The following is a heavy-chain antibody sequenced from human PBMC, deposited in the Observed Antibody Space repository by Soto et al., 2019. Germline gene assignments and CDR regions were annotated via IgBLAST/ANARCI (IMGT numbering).Heavy chain of an antibody. CDR2: INPNSGGT. CDR3: AREHSTFGKTDAFDI. CDR1: GYTFTGYY. D-gene: IGHD3-3*02. Sequence: ASVKVSCKASGYTFTGYYMHWVRQAPGQGLEWMGWINPNSGGTNYAQKFQGWVTMTRDTSISTAYMELGRLRSDDTAVYYCAREHSTFGKTDAFDIWGQGTMVTVSS. V-gene: IGHV1-2*04. J-gene: IGHJ3*02.